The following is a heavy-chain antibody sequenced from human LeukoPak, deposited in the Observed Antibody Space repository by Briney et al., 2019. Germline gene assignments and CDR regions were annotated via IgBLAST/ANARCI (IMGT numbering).Heavy chain of an antibody. D-gene: IGHD5-24*01. CDR1: GGTFSSYA. CDR3: ARGGDGYNSDAFDI. V-gene: IGHV1-69*06. J-gene: IGHJ3*02. CDR2: IIPIFGTA. Sequence: ASVKVSCKASGGTFSSYAISWVRQAPGQGLEWMGGIIPIFGTANYAQKFQGRVTITADKSTSTAYMELSSLRSEDTAVYYCARGGDGYNSDAFDIWGQGTMVTVSS.